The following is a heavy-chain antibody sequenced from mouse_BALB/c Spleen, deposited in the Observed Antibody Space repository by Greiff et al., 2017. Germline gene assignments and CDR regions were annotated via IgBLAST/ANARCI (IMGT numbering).Heavy chain of an antibody. CDR3: ARDRYDSYWYFDV. CDR2: IRNKANGYTT. D-gene: IGHD2-12*01. Sequence: EVKLVESGGGLVQPGGSLRLSCATSGFTFTDYYMSWVRQPPGKALEWLGFIRNKANGYTTEYSASVKGRFTISRDNSQSILYLQMNTLRAEDSATYYCARDRYDSYWYFDVWGAGTTVTVSS. J-gene: IGHJ1*01. CDR1: GFTFTDYY. V-gene: IGHV7-3*02.